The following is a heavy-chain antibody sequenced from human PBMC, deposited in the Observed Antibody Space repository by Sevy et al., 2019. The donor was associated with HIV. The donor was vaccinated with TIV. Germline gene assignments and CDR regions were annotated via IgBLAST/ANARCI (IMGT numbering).Heavy chain of an antibody. V-gene: IGHV3-23*01. CDR2: ISGSGGST. CDR3: AKDWYYYDSSGYYYYPYFNY. D-gene: IGHD3-22*01. Sequence: GGSRLSCAASGFTFSSYAMSWVRQAPGKGLEWVSAISGSGGSTYYADSVKGRFTISRDNSKNTLYLQMNSLRAEDTAVYYCAKDWYYYDSSGYYYYPYFNYWGQRTLVTVSS. CDR1: GFTFSSYA. J-gene: IGHJ4*02.